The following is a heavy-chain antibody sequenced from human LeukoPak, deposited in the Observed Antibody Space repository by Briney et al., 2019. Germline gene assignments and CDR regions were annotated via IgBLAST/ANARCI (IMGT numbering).Heavy chain of an antibody. V-gene: IGHV4-34*01. D-gene: IGHD3-22*01. CDR2: INHSGST. CDR3: ARGPNYYDSSGYSDY. CDR1: GGSFSGCY. Sequence: SETLSLTCAVYGGSFSGCYWSWIRQPPGKGLEWIGGINHSGSTNYNPSLKSRVTISVDTSKNQFSLKLSSVTAADTAVYYCARGPNYYDSSGYSDYWGQGTLVTVSS. J-gene: IGHJ4*02.